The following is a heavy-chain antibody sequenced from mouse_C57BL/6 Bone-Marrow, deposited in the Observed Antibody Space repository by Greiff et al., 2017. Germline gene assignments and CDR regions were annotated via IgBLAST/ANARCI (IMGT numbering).Heavy chain of an antibody. Sequence: QVHVKQSGAELARPGASVKLSCKASGYTFTSYGISWVKQRTGQGLEWIGEIYPRSGNTYYNEKFKGKATLTADKSSSTVYMELRSLTSEDSAVYFCARRSDGYYVYYYAMDYWGQGTSVTVSS. D-gene: IGHD2-3*01. V-gene: IGHV1-81*01. J-gene: IGHJ4*01. CDR3: ARRSDGYYVYYYAMDY. CDR2: IYPRSGNT. CDR1: GYTFTSYG.